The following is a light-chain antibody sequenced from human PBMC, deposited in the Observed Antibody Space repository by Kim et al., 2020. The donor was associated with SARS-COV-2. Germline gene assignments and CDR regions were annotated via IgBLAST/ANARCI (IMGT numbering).Light chain of an antibody. CDR3: QAWDSTGV. CDR1: KSGNKF. J-gene: IGLJ3*02. V-gene: IGLV3-1*01. Sequence: VSVSSGQTASITCSGDKSGNKFVSWYQQKPGQSPVLVIYQDSRRPSGIPERFSGSNSGNTAALTISGTLTMDEADYYCQAWDSTGVFGGGTQLTVL. CDR2: QDS.